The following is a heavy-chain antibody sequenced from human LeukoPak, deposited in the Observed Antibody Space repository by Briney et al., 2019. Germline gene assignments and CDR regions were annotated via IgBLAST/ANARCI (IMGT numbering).Heavy chain of an antibody. Sequence: SETLSLTCTVSGGSISSYYWSWIRQPPGKGLEWIGEINHSGSTNYNPSLKSRVTISVDTSKNQFSLKLSSVTAADTAVYYCARGSTGYYDFWSGYFRFDYWGQGTLVTVSS. J-gene: IGHJ4*02. CDR2: INHSGST. D-gene: IGHD3-3*01. CDR1: GGSISSYY. CDR3: ARGSTGYYDFWSGYFRFDY. V-gene: IGHV4-34*01.